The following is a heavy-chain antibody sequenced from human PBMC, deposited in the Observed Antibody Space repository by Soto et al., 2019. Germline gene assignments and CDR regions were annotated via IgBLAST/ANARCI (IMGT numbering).Heavy chain of an antibody. CDR1: GYTFTSYG. V-gene: IGHV1-18*01. CDR2: INAYNGNT. CDR3: ASVLPPFDP. Sequence: QVQLVQSGAEVKKPGASVKVSCKASGYTFTSYGISWVRQAPGQGLEWMGWINAYNGNTNYAQKLQGRVTMTTDTSTTPASLELRSLTSHATAVYSCASVLPPFDPWGQGTLVTVSS. J-gene: IGHJ5*02.